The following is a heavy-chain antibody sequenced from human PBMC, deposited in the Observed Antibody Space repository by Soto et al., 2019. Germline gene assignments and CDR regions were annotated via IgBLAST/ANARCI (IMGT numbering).Heavy chain of an antibody. V-gene: IGHV4-59*01. CDR1: GGSISSYY. D-gene: IGHD3-22*01. CDR2: IYYSGST. Sequence: SETLSLTCTVSGGSISSYYWSWIRQPPGKGLEWIGYIYYSGSTNYNPSLKSRVTISVDTSKNQFSLKLSSVTAADTAVYYCARRSDYYDSSGYYRQYYFDYWGQGTLVTVSS. J-gene: IGHJ4*02. CDR3: ARRSDYYDSSGYYRQYYFDY.